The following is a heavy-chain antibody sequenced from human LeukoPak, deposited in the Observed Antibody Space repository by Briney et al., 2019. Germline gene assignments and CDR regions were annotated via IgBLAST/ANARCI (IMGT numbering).Heavy chain of an antibody. D-gene: IGHD2/OR15-2a*01. J-gene: IGHJ6*04. CDR1: GFSFGSYA. Sequence: GGSLRLSCAASGFSFGSYAIQWVRQAPGKGLDRVAFISYDGSYKDYADSVKGRLTISRDNSKNMLYLQINSLRAEDTAVYYCAGHRYCNSPTCLPGVWGKGTTVTVSS. CDR2: ISYDGSYK. CDR3: AGHRYCNSPTCLPGV. V-gene: IGHV3-30*03.